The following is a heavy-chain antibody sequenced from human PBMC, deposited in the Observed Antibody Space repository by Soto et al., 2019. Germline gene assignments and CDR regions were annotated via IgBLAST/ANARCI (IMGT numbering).Heavy chain of an antibody. CDR1: GGSLSSGGYY. Sequence: LSLPCTVSGGSLSSGGYYWSWIRQHPGKGLEWIGYIYYSGSTYYNPSLKSRVTISVDTSKNQFSLKLSSVTAADTAVYYCARDEGYSNYGDYYYGMDVWGQGTTVTVSS. J-gene: IGHJ6*02. CDR2: IYYSGST. CDR3: ARDEGYSNYGDYYYGMDV. D-gene: IGHD4-4*01. V-gene: IGHV4-31*03.